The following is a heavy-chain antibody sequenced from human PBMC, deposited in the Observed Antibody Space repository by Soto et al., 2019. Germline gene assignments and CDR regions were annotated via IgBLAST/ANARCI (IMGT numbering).Heavy chain of an antibody. Sequence: QITLKESGPTLVKPTQTLTLTCTFSGFSLSTSGVGVGWIRQPPGKALEWLALIYWDDDKRYSPSLKSRLTITKDTSKNHVVLTMTSMYPVDTATYFCAHRIGALEYWGQGTLVTVSS. J-gene: IGHJ4*02. CDR2: IYWDDDK. CDR3: AHRIGALEY. D-gene: IGHD3-16*01. V-gene: IGHV2-5*02. CDR1: GFSLSTSGVG.